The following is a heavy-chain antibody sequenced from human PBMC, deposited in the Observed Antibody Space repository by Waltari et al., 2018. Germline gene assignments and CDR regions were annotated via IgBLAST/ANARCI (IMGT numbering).Heavy chain of an antibody. V-gene: IGHV4-4*07. CDR1: GGSISSYY. CDR2: IYTSGST. Sequence: QVQLQESGPGLVKPSETLSLTCTVSGGSISSYYWSWIRQPAGKGLEWIGRIYTSGSTNYNPSRKSRVTMSVDTSKNQFSLKLSSVTAADTAVYYCARDLALAAAGDWFDPWGQGTLVTVSS. J-gene: IGHJ5*02. CDR3: ARDLALAAAGDWFDP. D-gene: IGHD6-13*01.